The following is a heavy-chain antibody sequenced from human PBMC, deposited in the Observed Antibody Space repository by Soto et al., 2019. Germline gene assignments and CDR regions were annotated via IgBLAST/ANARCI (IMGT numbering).Heavy chain of an antibody. CDR2: ISWDGVKT. V-gene: IGHV3-43*01. D-gene: IGHD3-10*01. Sequence: VHLAQSGGVVVQPGGSLRLSCAASGFTFDDYPMHWVRQVPGKGLEWVSHISWDGVKTYYAESLRGRFTISRDNSKNSLYLEMRSLTTDDTAFYYCVKGGNRGSGIDYWGQGSLVTVSS. J-gene: IGHJ4*02. CDR3: VKGGNRGSGIDY. CDR1: GFTFDDYP.